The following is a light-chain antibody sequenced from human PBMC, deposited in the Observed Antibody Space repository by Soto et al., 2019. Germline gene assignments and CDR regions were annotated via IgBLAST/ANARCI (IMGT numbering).Light chain of an antibody. Sequence: QSVLTQPRSVSGSPGQSVTISCTGTSSDFGGHNYVSWHQQHPGKAPQLMIYDVTKRPSGVPDRFSGSKSGSTASLTISGLQAEDEADYYCCSYAGSYTYVFGTGTKLTVL. J-gene: IGLJ1*01. V-gene: IGLV2-11*01. CDR3: CSYAGSYTYV. CDR1: SSDFGGHNY. CDR2: DVT.